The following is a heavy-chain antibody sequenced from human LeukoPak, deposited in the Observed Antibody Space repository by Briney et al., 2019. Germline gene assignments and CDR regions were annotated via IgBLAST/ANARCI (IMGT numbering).Heavy chain of an antibody. CDR3: ARSNYEGY. J-gene: IGHJ4*02. V-gene: IGHV3-21*01. Sequence: PGGSLRLSCVVSGFTFSDYSMNWARQAPGKGLEWVSFISSTSTNIYYADSVKGRFTISRDNPKNSLYLQMNSLRAEDTAVYYCARSNYEGYWGQGTLVTVSS. CDR2: ISSTSTNI. D-gene: IGHD4-11*01. CDR1: GFTFSDYS.